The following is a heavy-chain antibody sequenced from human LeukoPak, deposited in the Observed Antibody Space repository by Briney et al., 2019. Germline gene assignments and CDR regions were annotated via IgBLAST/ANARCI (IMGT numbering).Heavy chain of an antibody. CDR1: GASISRGSYF. Sequence: SETLSLTCTVSGASISRGSYFWSWVRQPAGKGLEWVGSIYTSGSTNYNPSLKSRVTISVDTSKNQFSLKLSSVTAADTAVYYCARGGRGRGSRPLGYWGQGTLVTVSS. CDR2: IYTSGST. V-gene: IGHV4-61*02. CDR3: ARGGRGRGSRPLGY. J-gene: IGHJ4*02. D-gene: IGHD3-10*01.